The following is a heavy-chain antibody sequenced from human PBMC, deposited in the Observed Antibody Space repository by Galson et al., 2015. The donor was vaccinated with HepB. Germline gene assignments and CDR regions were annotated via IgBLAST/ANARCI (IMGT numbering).Heavy chain of an antibody. CDR1: GFTFSSYA. J-gene: IGHJ4*02. Sequence: SLRLSCAASGFTFSSYAMTWVRQAPGKGLEWVSIIDSGSTTYYADSVKGRFTISRDNSKSTLYLHMNSLRAEDTAVYYCASPHAMRSCSSTRCHGYWGQGTLVTVSS. CDR3: ASPHAMRSCSSTRCHGY. D-gene: IGHD2-2*01. CDR2: IDSGSTT. V-gene: IGHV3-23*01.